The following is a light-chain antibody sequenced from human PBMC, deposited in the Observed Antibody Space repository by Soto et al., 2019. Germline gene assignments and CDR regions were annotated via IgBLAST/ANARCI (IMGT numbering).Light chain of an antibody. V-gene: IGKV3-11*01. CDR3: QQRSNWPPGFT. Sequence: EIVLTQSPATLSLSPGERATLYCRASQSVSSYLAWYQQKPGQAPRLLIYDASNRATGIPARFSGSGSGTDFTLTISSREPEDFAVYYCQQRSNWPPGFTFGPGTKGDIK. CDR2: DAS. CDR1: QSVSSY. J-gene: IGKJ3*01.